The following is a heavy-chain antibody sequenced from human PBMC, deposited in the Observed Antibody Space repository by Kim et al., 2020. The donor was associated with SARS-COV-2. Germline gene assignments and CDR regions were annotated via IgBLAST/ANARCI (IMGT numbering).Heavy chain of an antibody. J-gene: IGHJ4*02. D-gene: IGHD1-26*01. V-gene: IGHV4-39*07. CDR2: IYYSGST. CDR1: GGSISSSSYY. Sequence: SETLSLTCTVSGGSISSSSYYWGWIRQPPGKGLEWIGSIYYSGSTYYNPSLKSRVTISVDTSKNQFSLKLSSVTAADTAVYYCARVGTRGGSSQIWGQGTLVTVSS. CDR3: ARVGTRGGSSQI.